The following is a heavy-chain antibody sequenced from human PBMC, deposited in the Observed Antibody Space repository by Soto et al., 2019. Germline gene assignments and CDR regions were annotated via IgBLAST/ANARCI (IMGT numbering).Heavy chain of an antibody. V-gene: IGHV2-5*02. D-gene: IGHD1-20*01. Sequence: QITLKESGPTLVQPTQTLTLTCTFSGFSLNTNGAGVGWIRQPPGKALEWLALIYWDDDKRYSPSLNTRLTISKAPCKSQGVLTMPSRDPLNTGTYYWAHRDPQYRYNWSGGWFDPWGQATLVTVSS. J-gene: IGHJ5*02. CDR3: AHRDPQYRYNWSGGWFDP. CDR1: GFSLNTNGAG. CDR2: IYWDDDK.